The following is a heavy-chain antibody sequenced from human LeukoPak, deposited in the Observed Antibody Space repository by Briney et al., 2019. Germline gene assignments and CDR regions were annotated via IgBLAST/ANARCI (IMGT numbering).Heavy chain of an antibody. Sequence: GGSLRLSCAASGFTVSSDYMNWVRQAPGKGLEWVSVIYSDGNTYYADSVKGRFTISRDNSKNTLYLQMNSLRAEDTAVYYCAKGYIVVVPAAIPSNAFDIWGQGTMVTVPS. CDR3: AKGYIVVVPAAIPSNAFDI. V-gene: IGHV3-53*05. CDR1: GFTVSSDY. D-gene: IGHD2-2*02. CDR2: IYSDGNT. J-gene: IGHJ3*02.